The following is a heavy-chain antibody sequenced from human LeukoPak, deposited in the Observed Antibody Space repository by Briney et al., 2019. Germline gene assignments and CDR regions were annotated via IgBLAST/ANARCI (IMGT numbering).Heavy chain of an antibody. D-gene: IGHD1-26*01. CDR2: ISRSSSYI. CDR1: GFTFSSYS. J-gene: IGHJ6*03. V-gene: IGHV3-21*04. CDR3: ARVYSGSYIHYYYMDV. Sequence: PGGSLRLSCAASGFTFSSYSMNWVRQAPGKGLEWVSSISRSSSYIYYADSVKGRFTISRDNAKNSLCLQMNSLRAEDTAVYYCARVYSGSYIHYYYMDVWGKGTTVTVSS.